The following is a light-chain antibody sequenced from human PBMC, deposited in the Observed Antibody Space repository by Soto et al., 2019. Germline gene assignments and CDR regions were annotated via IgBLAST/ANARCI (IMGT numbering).Light chain of an antibody. J-gene: IGKJ1*01. CDR2: QAS. CDR3: QQYHSFSRT. Sequence: DLQMTQSPSTLSASVGDRVTITCRASQSISSWLAWFQQKPGMAPKLLISQASYLESGVPSRFSGSGSGTEFTLIISGLQPDDFATYYCQQYHSFSRTFGQGTKVEIK. CDR1: QSISSW. V-gene: IGKV1-5*03.